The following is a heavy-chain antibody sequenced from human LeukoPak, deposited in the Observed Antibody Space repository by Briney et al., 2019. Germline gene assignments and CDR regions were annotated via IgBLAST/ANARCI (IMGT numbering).Heavy chain of an antibody. Sequence: ASVKVSCKVSGYTLTELFMHGVGQAPGKGLEWMGGFDPEDGETIYAQKFQGRVTMTKDTSTDTAYVELSSLRSEDTAVYYCASMVRGVIIALHYWGQGTLVTVSS. V-gene: IGHV1-24*01. CDR3: ASMVRGVIIALHY. D-gene: IGHD3-10*01. CDR1: GYTLTELF. CDR2: FDPEDGET. J-gene: IGHJ4*02.